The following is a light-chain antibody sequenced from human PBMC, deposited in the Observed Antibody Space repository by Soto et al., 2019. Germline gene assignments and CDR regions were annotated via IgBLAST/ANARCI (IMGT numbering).Light chain of an antibody. CDR1: QTISSW. J-gene: IGKJ1*01. V-gene: IGKV1-5*03. CDR3: QHYNSYSEE. Sequence: DIQITQSPSTLSGSVGDRVTSTCRASQTISSWLAWYQQKPGKAPKLLIYKASTLKSGVPSRFSGSGSGTEFTLTISSLQPDDFATYYCQHYNSYSEEFGQGTKVDIK. CDR2: KAS.